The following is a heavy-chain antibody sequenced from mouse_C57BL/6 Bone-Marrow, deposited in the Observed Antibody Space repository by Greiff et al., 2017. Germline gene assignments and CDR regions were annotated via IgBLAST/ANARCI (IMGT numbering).Heavy chain of an antibody. Sequence: VQLQQSGPELVKPGASVKIPCKASGYTFTDYNMDWVKQSHGKSLEWIGDINPNNGGTIYNQKFKGKATLTVDKSSSTAYMELRSLTSEDTAVYYCARLDTTVPYYFDYWGQGTTLTVSS. CDR1: GYTFTDYN. CDR3: ARLDTTVPYYFDY. J-gene: IGHJ2*01. CDR2: INPNNGGT. D-gene: IGHD1-1*01. V-gene: IGHV1-18*01.